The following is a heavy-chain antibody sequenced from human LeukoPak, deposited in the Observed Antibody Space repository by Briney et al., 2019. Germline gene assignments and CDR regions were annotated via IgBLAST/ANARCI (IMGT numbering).Heavy chain of an antibody. CDR2: IHYSGST. V-gene: IGHV4-59*08. D-gene: IGHD6-13*01. CDR1: GGSSNSYY. Sequence: PSETLSLTCTVSGGSSNSYYWSWIRQPPGKGLEWIGYIHYSGSTNYNPSLKSRVTIPVDTSKNQFFLKLSSVTAADTAVYYCARHGGQLARYGMDVWGQGTTVTVSS. J-gene: IGHJ6*02. CDR3: ARHGGQLARYGMDV.